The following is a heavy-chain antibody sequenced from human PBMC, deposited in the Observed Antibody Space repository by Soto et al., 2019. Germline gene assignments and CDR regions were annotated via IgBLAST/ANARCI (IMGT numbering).Heavy chain of an antibody. CDR1: GASISSNNW. V-gene: IGHV4-4*02. J-gene: IGHJ3*02. Sequence: QVQLQESGPGPVKPSGTLSLTCTVSGASISSNNWWTWVRQSPGKGLEWIGKISQSGRANYNPSLRGRGRMSIDKSKNLLSLKVNYVNAADTAVYYCARIQDGDAFDMWGQGTMVTVSS. CDR3: ARIQDGDAFDM. CDR2: ISQSGRA.